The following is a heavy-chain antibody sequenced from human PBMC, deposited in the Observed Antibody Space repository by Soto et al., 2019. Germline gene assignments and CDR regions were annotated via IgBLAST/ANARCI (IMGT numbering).Heavy chain of an antibody. CDR1: GGSISTSDYS. D-gene: IGHD3-3*01. Sequence: QLQLQESGSGLVQPSQTLSLTCTASGGSISTSDYSWSWIRQPPGGGLEWIGSIYQTGRTYVIPSLKSRVTMSLDKSKNQFSLNLNSVTAADTALYYWAREMTIFGVAPGGGVDVWGQGTTVTVSS. CDR2: IYQTGRT. CDR3: AREMTIFGVAPGGGVDV. J-gene: IGHJ6*02. V-gene: IGHV4-30-2*01.